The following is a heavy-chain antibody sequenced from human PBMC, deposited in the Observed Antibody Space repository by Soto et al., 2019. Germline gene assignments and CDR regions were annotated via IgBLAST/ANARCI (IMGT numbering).Heavy chain of an antibody. J-gene: IGHJ4*02. CDR2: IYYSGTI. CDR1: GDSISSGGYY. Sequence: QVQLQESGPGLVKPSQTLSLTCTVSGDSISSGGYYWSWIRQHPGKGPEWIGYIYYSGTIYSNPSLKRRATISLDTSKTQFSLKLSSVTASDTAVYYCTRIAGRRGNSYGAVPYWGQGTLFTVSS. D-gene: IGHD5-18*01. CDR3: TRIAGRRGNSYGAVPY. V-gene: IGHV4-31*03.